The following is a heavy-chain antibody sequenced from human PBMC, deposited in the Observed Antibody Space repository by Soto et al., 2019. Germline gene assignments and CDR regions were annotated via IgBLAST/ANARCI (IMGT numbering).Heavy chain of an antibody. V-gene: IGHV3-30-3*01. CDR3: ARVYSSSWYGRDYYYYGMDV. Sequence: GGSLRLSCAASGFTFSSYAMHWVRQAPGKGLEWVAVISYDGSNKYYADSVKGRFTISRDNSKNTLYLQMNSLRAEDTAVYYCARVYSSSWYGRDYYYYGMDVWGQGTTVTVSS. CDR2: ISYDGSNK. D-gene: IGHD6-13*01. J-gene: IGHJ6*02. CDR1: GFTFSSYA.